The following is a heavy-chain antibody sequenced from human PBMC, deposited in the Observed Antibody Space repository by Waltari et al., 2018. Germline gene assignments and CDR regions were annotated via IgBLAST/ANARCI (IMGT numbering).Heavy chain of an antibody. V-gene: IGHV3-9*01. J-gene: IGHJ4*02. CDR1: GFTFDDYA. CDR2: ISWNSGSI. CDR3: AKGHYDSSGYFDY. Sequence: EVQLVESGGGLVQPGRSLRLSCAASGFTFDDYAMHWVRQAPGKGLEWVSGISWNSGSIGYAESVKGRFTISRDNAKNSLYLQMNSLRAEDTALYYCAKGHYDSSGYFDYWGQGTLVTVSS. D-gene: IGHD3-22*01.